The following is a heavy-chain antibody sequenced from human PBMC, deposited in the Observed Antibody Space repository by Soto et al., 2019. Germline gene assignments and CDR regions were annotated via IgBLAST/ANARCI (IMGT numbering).Heavy chain of an antibody. CDR2: INAGNGNT. V-gene: IGHV1-3*01. Sequence: ASVKVSCKASGYTFTSYAMHWVRQAPGQRLEWMGWINAGNGNTKYSQKFQGWVTMTRDTSISTAYMELSRLRSDDTAVYYCARDRVVVADYYYYGMDVWGQGTTVTVSS. D-gene: IGHD2-15*01. J-gene: IGHJ6*02. CDR3: ARDRVVVADYYYYGMDV. CDR1: GYTFTSYA.